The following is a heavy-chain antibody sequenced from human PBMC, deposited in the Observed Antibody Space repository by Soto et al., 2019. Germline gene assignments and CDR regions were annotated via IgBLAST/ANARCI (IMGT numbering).Heavy chain of an antibody. Sequence: QVTLKESGPVLVKPTETLTLTCTVSGFSLSNARMGVSWIRQPPGKALEWLAHIFSNDEKSYSTSLKSRLTIPKXXSXSXXVLTMTNMDPVDTATYYCARTDLDYCGGDGVCMDVWGQGTTVTVSS. CDR3: ARTDLDYCGGDGVCMDV. V-gene: IGHV2-26*01. J-gene: IGHJ6*02. CDR1: GFSLSNARMG. D-gene: IGHD2-21*01. CDR2: IFSNDEK.